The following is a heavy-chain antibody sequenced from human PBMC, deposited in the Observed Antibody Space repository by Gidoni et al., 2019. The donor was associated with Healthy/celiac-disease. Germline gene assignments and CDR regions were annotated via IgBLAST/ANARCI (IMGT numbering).Heavy chain of an antibody. CDR2: IYYSGST. Sequence: QVQLQESGPGLVKPSETLSLTCTVSGGSVSSGSYYWSWIRQPPGKGLEWIGYIYYSGSTNYNPSLKSRVTLSVDTSKNQFSLKLSSVTAADTAVYYCARDLGYSSGAWFGYWGQGTLVTVSS. CDR1: GGSVSSGSYY. V-gene: IGHV4-61*01. J-gene: IGHJ4*02. D-gene: IGHD6-19*01. CDR3: ARDLGYSSGAWFGY.